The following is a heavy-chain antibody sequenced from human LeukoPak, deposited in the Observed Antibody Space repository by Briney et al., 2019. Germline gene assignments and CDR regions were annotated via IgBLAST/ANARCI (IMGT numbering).Heavy chain of an antibody. CDR2: IYYSGST. CDR1: GGSISSYY. V-gene: IGHV4-59*08. D-gene: IGHD6-13*01. Sequence: SETLSLTCTVSGGSISSYYWSWIRRPPGKGLEWIGYIYYSGSTNYNPSLKSRVTISVDTSKNQFSLKLSSVTAADTAVYYCARQWGSSWSGWFDPWGQGTLVTVSS. J-gene: IGHJ5*02. CDR3: ARQWGSSWSGWFDP.